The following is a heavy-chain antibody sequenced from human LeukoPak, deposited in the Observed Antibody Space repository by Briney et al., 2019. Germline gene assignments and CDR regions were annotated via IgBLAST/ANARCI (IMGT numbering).Heavy chain of an antibody. CDR2: IYYSGST. D-gene: IGHD4-4*01. CDR3: ARHYPPDYTFDC. CDR1: GASISTYY. J-gene: IGHJ4*02. Sequence: SETLSLTCTVSGASISTYYWTWIRQSPGKGLEWIGYIYYSGSTNYNPSLKSRVAISVDTSKNQFSLKLSSVTAADTAVYFCARHYPPDYTFDCWGQGTLVTVSS. V-gene: IGHV4-59*08.